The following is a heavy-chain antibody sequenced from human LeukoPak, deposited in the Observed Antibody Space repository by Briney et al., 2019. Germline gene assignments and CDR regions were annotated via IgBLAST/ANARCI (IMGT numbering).Heavy chain of an antibody. V-gene: IGHV4-59*08. J-gene: IGHJ4*02. CDR3: ARHGGSYFTY. Sequence: SETLSLTCTVSGGSMSSFYWSWIRQPPGKGLEWIGYIYYSGTTKYNPSLESRVTLSVDTSKNQFSLKLNSVTAADTAVYYCARHGGSYFTYWGQGTLVTVSS. CDR2: IYYSGTT. CDR1: GGSMSSFY. D-gene: IGHD1-26*01.